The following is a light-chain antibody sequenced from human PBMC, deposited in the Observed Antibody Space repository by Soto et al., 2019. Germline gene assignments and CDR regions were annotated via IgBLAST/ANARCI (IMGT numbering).Light chain of an antibody. CDR2: GAS. J-gene: IGKJ4*01. CDR3: QQYNSWPLT. Sequence: EIVVTQSPATLSVSPGERGTLSCRASQSVSSNLAWYQQKPGQAPRLLIYGASTRPAGVPARFSGSGSGTEFTLTISSLQSEDFAVYYCQQYNSWPLTFGGGTKVEIK. V-gene: IGKV3-15*01. CDR1: QSVSSN.